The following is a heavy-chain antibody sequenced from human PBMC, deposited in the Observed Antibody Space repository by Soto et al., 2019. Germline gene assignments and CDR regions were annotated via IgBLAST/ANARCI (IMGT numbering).Heavy chain of an antibody. CDR1: GGTFSSYA. D-gene: IGHD3-3*02. J-gene: IGHJ6*02. CDR3: ARDRHHFLSGYSAPRYYFYGMAV. CDR2: IIPIFGTA. Sequence: SVKVSCKASGGTFSSYAISWVRQAPGQGLEWMGGIIPIFGTANYAQKFQGRVTFTADESTSTAYMELSSLRSEDTAGYYCARDRHHFLSGYSAPRYYFYGMAVWAQGTKATLS. V-gene: IGHV1-69*13.